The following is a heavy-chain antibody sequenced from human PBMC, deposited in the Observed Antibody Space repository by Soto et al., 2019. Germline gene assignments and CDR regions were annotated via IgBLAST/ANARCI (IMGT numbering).Heavy chain of an antibody. CDR2: IYRGGTT. CDR1: GFSVSSGY. D-gene: IGHD1-1*01. Sequence: EEQLVESGGDLVQPGGSLRLSCVASGFSVSSGYMNWVRQAPGKGPEWVSVIYRGGTTYEADFVKGRFTISRHDSKNTLYLQMNSLRPEDTAVYHCARANDFNDFDIWGPGTMVTVSS. V-gene: IGHV3-53*04. CDR3: ARANDFNDFDI. J-gene: IGHJ3*02.